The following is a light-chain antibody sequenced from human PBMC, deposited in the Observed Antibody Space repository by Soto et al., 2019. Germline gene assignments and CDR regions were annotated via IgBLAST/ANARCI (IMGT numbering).Light chain of an antibody. J-gene: IGKJ1*01. CDR3: QHYNSYSEA. CDR1: QTISSW. CDR2: KAS. Sequence: DIPMTQSPSTLSGSVGDRVTITCRASQTISSWLAWYQQKLGKAPKLLIYKASTLNSGVPSRFSGSGSGTEFTLTSSSRQPDDFATYYCQHYNSYSEACGQGPNVELQ. V-gene: IGKV1-5*03.